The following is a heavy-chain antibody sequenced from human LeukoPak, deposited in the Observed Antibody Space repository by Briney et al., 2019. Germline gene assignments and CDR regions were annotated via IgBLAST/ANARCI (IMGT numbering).Heavy chain of an antibody. CDR1: GFTFSSYA. D-gene: IGHD2-2*01. CDR3: AIPADCSSTSCPRDY. Sequence: PGGSLRLSCAASGFTFSSYAMHWVRQAPGKGLEWVAVISYDGSNKYYADSVKGRFTISRDNSKNTLYLQMNSLRAEDTAVYYCAIPADCSSTSCPRDYWGQGTLVTVSS. J-gene: IGHJ4*02. CDR2: ISYDGSNK. V-gene: IGHV3-30*04.